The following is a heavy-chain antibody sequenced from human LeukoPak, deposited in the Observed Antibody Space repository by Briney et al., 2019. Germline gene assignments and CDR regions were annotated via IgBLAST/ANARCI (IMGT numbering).Heavy chain of an antibody. V-gene: IGHV3-23*01. CDR1: GFTFRSYA. CDR3: APTTKALAVADSPVPMWGH. CDR2: ICAAFST. J-gene: IGHJ4*02. D-gene: IGHD6-19*01. Sequence: GGSLRLSCAASGFTFRSYAMSWVRQAPGKGLEWVSSICAAFSTYYADSAKGRFAIFTANSTTTLHLQINRLTAEDTAVYYCAPTTKALAVADSPVPMWGHWGQGTPVTVSS.